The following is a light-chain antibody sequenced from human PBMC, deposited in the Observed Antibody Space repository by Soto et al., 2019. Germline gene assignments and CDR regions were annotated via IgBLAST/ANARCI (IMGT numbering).Light chain of an antibody. J-gene: IGKJ4*01. V-gene: IGKV1-12*01. CDR2: EAS. CDR1: QGVNAW. Sequence: DTQMTQSPSSVSASVGDRVTITCRASQGVNAWLAWYQKKPGKAPELLIYEASTLHSGVPSRFSGSGSGTDFTLTISSLRPEDFATYYCQQANSFPLTFGGGTKVEVQ. CDR3: QQANSFPLT.